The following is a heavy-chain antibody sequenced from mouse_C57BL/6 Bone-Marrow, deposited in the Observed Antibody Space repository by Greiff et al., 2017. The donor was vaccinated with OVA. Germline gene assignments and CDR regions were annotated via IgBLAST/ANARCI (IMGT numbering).Heavy chain of an antibody. CDR3: ACGWAWFAY. CDR2: INPNNGGT. D-gene: IGHD3-3*01. J-gene: IGHJ3*01. Sequence: VQLQQSGPELVKPGASVKISCKASGYTFTDYYMNWVKQSHGKSLEWIGDINPNNGGTSYNQKFKGKATLTVDKSSSTAYMELRSLTSEDSAVYYCACGWAWFAYWGQGTLVTVSA. CDR1: GYTFTDYY. V-gene: IGHV1-26*01.